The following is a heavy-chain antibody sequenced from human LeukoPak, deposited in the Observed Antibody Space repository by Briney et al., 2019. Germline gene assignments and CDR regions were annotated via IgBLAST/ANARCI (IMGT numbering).Heavy chain of an antibody. V-gene: IGHV4-30-2*01. Sequence: PSQTLSLTCTVSGGSISSGGYYWSWIRQPPGKGLGWIGYIYHSGSTYYNPSLKSRGPISVDRSKNQFSLKLSSVTAADPAVYYCARGPSTRAGPFGRWRQGTLVTVSS. D-gene: IGHD3-10*01. J-gene: IGHJ4*02. CDR1: GGSISSGGYY. CDR2: IYHSGST. CDR3: ARGPSTRAGPFGR.